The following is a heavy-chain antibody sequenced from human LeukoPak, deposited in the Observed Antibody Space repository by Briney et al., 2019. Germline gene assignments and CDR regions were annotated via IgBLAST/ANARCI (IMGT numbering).Heavy chain of an antibody. J-gene: IGHJ4*02. CDR2: VYYSGTT. V-gene: IGHV4-59*01. CDR1: GGSISSYY. Sequence: SETLSLTCTVSGGSISSYYWSWIRQPPGKGLEWIGYVYYSGTTNYNPSLKSRVIISVDTPKNQFSLKLSPVIAADTAVYYCARVGVDYSGNIIKYYFDYWGQGTLVTVSS. CDR3: ARVGVDYSGNIIKYYFDY. D-gene: IGHD4-23*01.